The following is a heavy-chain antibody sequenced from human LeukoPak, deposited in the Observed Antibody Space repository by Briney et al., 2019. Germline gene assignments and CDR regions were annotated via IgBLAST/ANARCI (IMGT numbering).Heavy chain of an antibody. D-gene: IGHD2-8*01. V-gene: IGHV3-30*02. CDR1: GFTFSSYG. CDR3: AKDKVYYFDY. J-gene: IGHJ4*02. Sequence: GGPLRLSCAASGFTFSSYGMHWVRQAPGKGLEWVAFIRYDGSNKYYADSVKGRFTISRDNSKNTLYLQMNSLRAEDTAVYYCAKDKVYYFDYWGQGTLVTVSS. CDR2: IRYDGSNK.